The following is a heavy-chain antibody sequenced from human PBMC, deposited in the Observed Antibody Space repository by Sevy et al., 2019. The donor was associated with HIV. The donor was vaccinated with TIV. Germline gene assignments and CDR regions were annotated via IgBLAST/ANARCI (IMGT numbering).Heavy chain of an antibody. Sequence: GPVKVSCKVSGYTLTKLAMHWVRQAPGKGLEWMGTFDPEDGETIYAQKFQGRVTMTEDTSIDTAYMELSSLRSEDTAVFYCAITKDYYDNSGSPFDYWGQGTLVTVSS. CDR1: GYTLTKLA. CDR2: FDPEDGET. CDR3: AITKDYYDNSGSPFDY. V-gene: IGHV1-24*01. D-gene: IGHD3-22*01. J-gene: IGHJ4*02.